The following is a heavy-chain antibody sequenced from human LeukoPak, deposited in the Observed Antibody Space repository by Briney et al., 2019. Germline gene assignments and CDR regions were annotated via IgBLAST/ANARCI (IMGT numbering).Heavy chain of an antibody. CDR3: AKDLMRDRWFGES. J-gene: IGHJ5*02. Sequence: PGGSLRLSCAASGFTFRYYGMHWVRQAPGKGRGWVAFIRYDGNDKFYAESVKGRFTISRDTSRNALYLQMNSLRPEDTAVYYCAKDLMRDRWFGESWGQGTLVSVSS. CDR2: IRYDGNDK. D-gene: IGHD3-10*01. V-gene: IGHV3-30*02. CDR1: GFTFRYYG.